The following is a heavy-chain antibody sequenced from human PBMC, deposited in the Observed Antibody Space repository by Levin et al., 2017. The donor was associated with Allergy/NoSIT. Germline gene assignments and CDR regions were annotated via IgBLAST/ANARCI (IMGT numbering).Heavy chain of an antibody. J-gene: IGHJ6*02. V-gene: IGHV3-21*01. D-gene: IGHD5-12*01. Sequence: GESLKISCAASGFTFTSYSMNWVRQAPGKGLEWVSYVSSTTSYIYYADSVKGRFTISRDNAKNSVHLQMNSLRAEDTAVYYCARGGAYSGYDPYYYYGMDVWRQGTTVTVSS. CDR1: GFTFTSYS. CDR3: ARGGAYSGYDPYYYYGMDV. CDR2: VSSTTSYI.